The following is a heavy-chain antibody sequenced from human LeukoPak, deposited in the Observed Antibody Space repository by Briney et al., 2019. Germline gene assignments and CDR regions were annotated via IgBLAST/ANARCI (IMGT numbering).Heavy chain of an antibody. V-gene: IGHV5-51*01. CDR2: IYPGDSDT. D-gene: IGHD4-23*01. CDR1: GYSFTSYW. CDR3: ARRGRDGGNNYAFDY. J-gene: IGHJ4*02. Sequence: RRGESLKISCKGSGYSFTSYWIGWVRQMPGKGLEWMGIIYPGDSDTRYSPSFQGQVTISADKSISTAYLQWSSLKASDTAMYYCARRGRDGGNNYAFDYWGQGTVVTVSS.